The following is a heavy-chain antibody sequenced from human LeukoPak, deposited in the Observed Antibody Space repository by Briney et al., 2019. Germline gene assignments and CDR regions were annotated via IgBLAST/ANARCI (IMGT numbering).Heavy chain of an antibody. V-gene: IGHV4-34*01. CDR1: GGSFSGYY. J-gene: IGHJ4*02. D-gene: IGHD3-22*01. CDR2: IKHSGST. CDR3: ARASPRSRDSSGYYSDY. Sequence: PSETLSLTCAVYGGSFSGYYWSWIRQPPGKGLEWIGEIKHSGSTNYNPSLKSRVTISVDTSKNQFSLKLGSVTAADTAVYYCARASPRSRDSSGYYSDYWGQGTLVTVSS.